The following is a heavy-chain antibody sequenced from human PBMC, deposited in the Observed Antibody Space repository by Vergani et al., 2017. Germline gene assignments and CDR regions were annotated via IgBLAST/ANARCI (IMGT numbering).Heavy chain of an antibody. CDR2: ISYDGSNK. CDR3: ARDRGTGTTSYYGMDV. CDR1: GFTFSSYA. D-gene: IGHD1-1*01. Sequence: QVQLVESGGGVVQPGRSLRLSCAASGFTFSSYAMHWVRQAPGKGLEWVAVISYDGSNKYYADSVKGRFTISIDNSKNTLYLQMNSLRAEDTAVYYCARDRGTGTTSYYGMDVWRQGTTVTVSS. J-gene: IGHJ6*02. V-gene: IGHV3-30-3*01.